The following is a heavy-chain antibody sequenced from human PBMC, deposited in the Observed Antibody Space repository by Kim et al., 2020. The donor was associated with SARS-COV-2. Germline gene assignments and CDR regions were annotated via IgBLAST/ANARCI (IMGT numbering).Heavy chain of an antibody. Sequence: GGSLRLSCAASGFTFSSYDMHWVRQAPGKGLEWVSAIGTAGDTYYPGSVKGRFTISRENAKNSLYLQMNSLRAGDTAVYYCARGEIEYSSSLTYYYYMDVWGKGTTVTVSS. D-gene: IGHD6-6*01. CDR1: GFTFSSYD. CDR3: ARGEIEYSSSLTYYYYMDV. J-gene: IGHJ6*03. V-gene: IGHV3-13*01. CDR2: IGTAGDT.